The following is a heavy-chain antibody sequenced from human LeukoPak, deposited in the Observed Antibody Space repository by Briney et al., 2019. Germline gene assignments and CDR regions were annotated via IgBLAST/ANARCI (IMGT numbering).Heavy chain of an antibody. V-gene: IGHV1-2*02. Sequence: ASVKVSCKVSGYTFTGYYMHWVRQAPGQGLEWMGWINPNSGGTNYAQKFQGRVTMTRDTSISTAYMELSRLRSDDTAVYYCARSSIAAPRYDYWGQGTLVTVSS. D-gene: IGHD6-6*01. CDR2: INPNSGGT. J-gene: IGHJ4*02. CDR1: GYTFTGYY. CDR3: ARSSIAAPRYDY.